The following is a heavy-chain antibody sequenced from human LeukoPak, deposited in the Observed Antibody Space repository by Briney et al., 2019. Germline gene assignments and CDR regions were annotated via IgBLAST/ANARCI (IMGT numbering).Heavy chain of an antibody. CDR3: TRGTPKNWFDP. V-gene: IGHV6-1*01. CDR2: TYYRSKWIN. J-gene: IGHJ5*02. Sequence: SQTLSLTCAISGYSVSSNTVTWNWIRQSPSRGLEWLGRTYYRSKWINDYAESVKSRITINPDTSKNLFSLQLNSVTPEDTAVYYCTRGTPKNWFDPWGRGPLVTVSS. CDR1: GYSVSSNTVT.